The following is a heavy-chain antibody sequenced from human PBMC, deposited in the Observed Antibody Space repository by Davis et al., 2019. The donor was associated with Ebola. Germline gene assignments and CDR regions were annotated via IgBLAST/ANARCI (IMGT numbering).Heavy chain of an antibody. CDR1: GGSISSSNW. CDR3: ARDQWLRPNWFDP. J-gene: IGHJ5*02. D-gene: IGHD5-12*01. Sequence: PSETLSLTCAVSGGSISSSNWWSWVRQPPGKGLEWIGEIYHSGSTNYNPSLKSRVTISVDKSKNQFSLKLSSVTAADTAVYYCARDQWLRPNWFDPWGQGTLVTVSS. V-gene: IGHV4-4*02. CDR2: IYHSGST.